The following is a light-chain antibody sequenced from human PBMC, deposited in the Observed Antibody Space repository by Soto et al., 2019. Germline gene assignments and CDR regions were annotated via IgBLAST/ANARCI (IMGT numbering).Light chain of an antibody. CDR2: GNS. CDR1: SSNIGAGYD. V-gene: IGLV1-40*01. Sequence: VLTQPPSVSGAPGQRVTISCTGSSSNIGAGYDVHWYQQLPGTAPKLLIYGNSNRPSGVPDRFSGSKSGTSASLAITGLRAEDEADYYCQAYDSSLSGWVFGGGTKLTVL. J-gene: IGLJ3*02. CDR3: QAYDSSLSGWV.